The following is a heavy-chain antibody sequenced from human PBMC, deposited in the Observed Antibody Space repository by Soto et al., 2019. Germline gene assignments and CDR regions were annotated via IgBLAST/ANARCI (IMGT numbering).Heavy chain of an antibody. V-gene: IGHV1-46*01. CDR1: GYTFTSYY. CDR2: INPSGGST. Sequence: QVQLVQSGAEVKKPGASVKVSCKASGYTFTSYYMHWVRQAPGQGLEWMGIINPSGGSTSYAQKFQGRVTMTRDTSPSTVYMELSSLRSEDTAVYYCASHCSSTSCYNYGMDVWGQGNTVTVSS. J-gene: IGHJ6*02. D-gene: IGHD2-2*02. CDR3: ASHCSSTSCYNYGMDV.